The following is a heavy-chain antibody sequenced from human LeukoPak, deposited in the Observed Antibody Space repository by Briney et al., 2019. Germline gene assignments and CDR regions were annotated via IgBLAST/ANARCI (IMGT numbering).Heavy chain of an antibody. CDR2: ISYDGSNK. CDR3: ARTKTGYSSGWSGDLDY. CDR1: GFTFSSHA. Sequence: GGSLRLSCAASGFTFSSHAIHWVRPAPGKRLDCVAVISYDGSNKYYADSVKGRFTISRDDSKNTLYLQMNSLRAEDTAVYYCARTKTGYSSGWSGDLDYWGQGTLVTVSS. V-gene: IGHV3-30*01. J-gene: IGHJ4*02. D-gene: IGHD6-19*01.